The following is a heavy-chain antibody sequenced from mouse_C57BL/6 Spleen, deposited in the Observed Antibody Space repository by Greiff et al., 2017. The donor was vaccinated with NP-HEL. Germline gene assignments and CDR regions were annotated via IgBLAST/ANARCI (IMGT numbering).Heavy chain of an antibody. CDR3: ARSRPYAMDY. Sequence: QVQLQQSGAELARPGASVKMSCKASGYTFTSYTMHWVKQRPGQGLEWIGYINPSSGYTKYNQKFKDKATLTADKSSSTAYMQLSSLTSEDSAVYYCARSRPYAMDYWGQGTSVTVSS. D-gene: IGHD3-2*02. V-gene: IGHV1-4*01. CDR2: INPSSGYT. CDR1: GYTFTSYT. J-gene: IGHJ4*01.